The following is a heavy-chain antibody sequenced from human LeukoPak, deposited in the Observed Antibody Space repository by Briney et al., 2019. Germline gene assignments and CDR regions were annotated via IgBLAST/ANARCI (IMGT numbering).Heavy chain of an antibody. CDR3: ATGSGT. J-gene: IGHJ5*02. V-gene: IGHV3-23*01. CDR2: IGGSGSST. Sequence: GGSLRLSCAASGFTFNNYAMSWVRQAPGKGLEWVSAIGGSGSSTYYTDSVKGRFTISRDNSKNTLYLQMNSLRAEDAAVYYCATGSGTWGQGTRVTVSS. CDR1: GFTFNNYA.